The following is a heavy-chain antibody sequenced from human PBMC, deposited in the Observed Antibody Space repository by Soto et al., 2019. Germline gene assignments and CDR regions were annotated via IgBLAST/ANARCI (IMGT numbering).Heavy chain of an antibody. CDR2: IRSKAYGGTT. V-gene: IGHV3-49*03. D-gene: IGHD3-3*01. Sequence: GGSLRLSCTASGFTFGDYAMSWFRQAPGKGLEWVGFIRSKAYGGTTEYAASVKGRFTISRGDSKSIAYLQMNSLKTEDTAVYYCTRDKPPTIFGVVIYYYGMDVWGQGTTVTVSS. J-gene: IGHJ6*02. CDR3: TRDKPPTIFGVVIYYYGMDV. CDR1: GFTFGDYA.